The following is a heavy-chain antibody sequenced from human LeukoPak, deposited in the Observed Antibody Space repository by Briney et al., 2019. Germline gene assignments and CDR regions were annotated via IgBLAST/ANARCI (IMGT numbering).Heavy chain of an antibody. J-gene: IGHJ6*02. CDR1: GYTFTGYY. D-gene: IGHD4-23*01. CDR3: ARDYGGNSAHGKSYQIYYYYYGMDV. V-gene: IGHV1-2*02. Sequence: GASVKVSCKASGYTFTGYYMHWVRQAPGQGLEWMGWINPNSGGTNYAQKFQGRVTMTRDTSISTAYMELSRLRSDDTAVYYSARDYGGNSAHGKSYQIYYYYYGMDVWGQGTTVTVSS. CDR2: INPNSGGT.